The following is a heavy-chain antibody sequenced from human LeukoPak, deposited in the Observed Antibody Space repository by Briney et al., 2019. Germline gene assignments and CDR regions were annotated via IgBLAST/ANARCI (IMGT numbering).Heavy chain of an antibody. V-gene: IGHV3-21*04. CDR2: ISSSSSYI. CDR3: AKDIAVAGNRQFDP. J-gene: IGHJ5*02. Sequence: GGSLRLSCAASGFTFSSYSMNWVRQAPGKGLEWVSSISSSSSYIYYADSVKGRFTISRDNSKNTLYLQMNSLRAEDTAVYYCAKDIAVAGNRQFDPWGQGTLVTVSS. D-gene: IGHD6-19*01. CDR1: GFTFSSYS.